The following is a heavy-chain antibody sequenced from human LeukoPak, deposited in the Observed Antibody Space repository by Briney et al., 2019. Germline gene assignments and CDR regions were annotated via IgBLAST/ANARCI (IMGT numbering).Heavy chain of an antibody. CDR1: GFTSDDYA. D-gene: IGHD5-18*01. V-gene: IGHV3-9*02. J-gene: IGHJ3*02. CDR3: AKGSGYSYGSHAFDI. CDR2: ISWNSGSI. Sequence: PGRSLRLSCAASGFTSDDYAMHWVLQAPGKGLEWVSGISWNSGSIGYADSVKGRFTISRDNAKNSLYLQMNSLRAEDTALYYCAKGSGYSYGSHAFDIWGQGTMVTVSS.